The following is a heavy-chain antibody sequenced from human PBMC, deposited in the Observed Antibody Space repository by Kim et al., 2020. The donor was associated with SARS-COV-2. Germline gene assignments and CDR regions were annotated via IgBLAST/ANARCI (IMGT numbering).Heavy chain of an antibody. J-gene: IGHJ3*02. V-gene: IGHV3-73*01. Sequence: GGSLRLSCAASGFSLSDSPMHWVRQASGKGLEWVGRIRSKPNSYATSYATSVKGRFTISRDDSKNTAYLQMNSLKTEDTAVDYCTRGPPYSESYWDAFDIWGQGTMVTVSS. CDR2: IRSKPNSYAT. CDR1: GFSLSDSP. D-gene: IGHD1-26*01. CDR3: TRGPPYSESYWDAFDI.